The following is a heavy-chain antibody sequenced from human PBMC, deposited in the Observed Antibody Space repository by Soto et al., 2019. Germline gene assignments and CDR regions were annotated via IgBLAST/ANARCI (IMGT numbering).Heavy chain of an antibody. Sequence: PSETLSLTCTVSGGSISGYYWSWIRQPPGKGLEWIGYMYNTGSTVYNPSFKSRVNKSVDTSKNQFSLKLNSVTAADTAVYYCARDLWGYCGTDCYPLDVWGQGTTVTV. J-gene: IGHJ6*02. CDR1: GGSISGYY. D-gene: IGHD2-21*02. CDR2: MYNTGST. CDR3: ARDLWGYCGTDCYPLDV. V-gene: IGHV4-59*01.